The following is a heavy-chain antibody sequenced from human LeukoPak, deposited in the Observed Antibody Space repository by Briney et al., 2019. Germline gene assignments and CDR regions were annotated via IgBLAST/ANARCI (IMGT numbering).Heavy chain of an antibody. CDR1: GGSISSSSYY. V-gene: IGHV4-39*01. Sequence: SETLSLTCTVSGGSISSSSYYWGWIRQPPGKGLEWIGRIYYSGSTYSNPSLKSRVTISVDTSNNQFSLKLSSVTAADTAVYYCARFVSTGYSSGWPDYWGQGTLVTVSS. CDR3: ARFVSTGYSSGWPDY. D-gene: IGHD6-19*01. J-gene: IGHJ4*02. CDR2: IYYSGST.